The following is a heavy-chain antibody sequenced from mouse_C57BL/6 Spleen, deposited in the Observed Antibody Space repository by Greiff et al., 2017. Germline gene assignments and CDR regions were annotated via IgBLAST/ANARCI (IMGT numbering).Heavy chain of an antibody. CDR3: APQTAQAAWFAY. CDR1: GYTFTSYW. D-gene: IGHD3-2*02. CDR2: IDPSDSYT. V-gene: IGHV1-59*01. J-gene: IGHJ3*01. Sequence: QVQLKQPGAELVRPGTSVKLSCKASGYTFTSYWMHWVKQRPGQGLEWIGVIDPSDSYTNYNQKFKGKATLTVDTSSSTAYMQLSSLTSEDSAVYYCAPQTAQAAWFAYWGQRTLVTVSA.